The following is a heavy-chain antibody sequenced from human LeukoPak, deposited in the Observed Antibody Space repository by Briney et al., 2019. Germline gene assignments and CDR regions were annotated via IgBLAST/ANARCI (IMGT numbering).Heavy chain of an antibody. CDR3: ARGRNYYDSSRYYYEGDAFDI. Sequence: ASVKVSCKASGYTFTSYYMHWVRQAPGQGLEWMGIINPSGGSTSYAQKFQGRVTMTRDMSTSTVYMELSSLRSEDRAVYYCARGRNYYDSSRYYYEGDAFDIWGQGTMVTVSS. D-gene: IGHD3-22*01. CDR1: GYTFTSYY. J-gene: IGHJ3*02. CDR2: INPSGGST. V-gene: IGHV1-46*01.